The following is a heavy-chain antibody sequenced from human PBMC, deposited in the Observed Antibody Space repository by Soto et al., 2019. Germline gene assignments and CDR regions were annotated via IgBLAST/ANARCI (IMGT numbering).Heavy chain of an antibody. V-gene: IGHV4-59*01. CDR2: IHYSGST. CDR1: GGSISSYY. J-gene: IGHJ4*02. Sequence: QVQLQESGPGLVKPSETLSLTCTVSGGSISSYYWSWIRQPPGKGLEWIGYIHYSGSTNSNPSLKSRVTISVDTSKNQFSLKLSSVTAADTAVYYCVRGSGSYGDDYWGQGILVTVSS. CDR3: VRGSGSYGDDY. D-gene: IGHD1-26*01.